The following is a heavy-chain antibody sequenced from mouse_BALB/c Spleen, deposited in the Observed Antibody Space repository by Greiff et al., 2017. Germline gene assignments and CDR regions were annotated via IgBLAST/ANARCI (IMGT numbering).Heavy chain of an antibody. J-gene: IGHJ4*01. Sequence: VQLQQPGAELVRPGASVKLSCKASGYTFTSYWINWVKQRPGQGLEWIGNIYPSDSYTNYNQKFKDKATLTVDKSSSTAYMQLSSPTSEDSAVYYCTRKGYAMDYWGQGTSVTVSS. CDR3: TRKGYAMDY. CDR2: IYPSDSYT. CDR1: GYTFTSYW. V-gene: IGHV1-69*02.